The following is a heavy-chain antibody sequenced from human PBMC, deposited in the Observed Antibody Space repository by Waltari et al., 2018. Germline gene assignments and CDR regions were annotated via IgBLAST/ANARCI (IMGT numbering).Heavy chain of an antibody. V-gene: IGHV1-69*14. CDR2: IIPIFGTA. CDR3: AKIVGGNGDAFDI. J-gene: IGHJ3*02. CDR1: GGTFSSYA. D-gene: IGHD1-26*01. Sequence: QVQLVHSGAEVKKPGSSVKVSCKASGGTFSSYAISWARKAPGQGLEWMGRIIPIFGTANYAQKFQCRVTITADKSTSTAYMELSSLRSEDTAVYYCAKIVGGNGDAFDIWGQGTMVTVSS.